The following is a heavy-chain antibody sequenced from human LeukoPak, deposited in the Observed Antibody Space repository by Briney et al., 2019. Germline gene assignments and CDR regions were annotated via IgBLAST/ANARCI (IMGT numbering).Heavy chain of an antibody. CDR2: FYHTGST. J-gene: IGHJ4*02. D-gene: IGHD2-21*01. V-gene: IGHV4-59*01. CDR3: ARDGGESLSTFDY. CDR1: GGSIKSYF. Sequence: SDTLSLTCTVSGGSIKSYFWNWLRQPPGKGLEWIGYFYHTGSTHSSPSLKSRVTISVDTSKNQFSLKLSSVTAADTAVYYCARDGGESLSTFDYWGQGSLVTVSS.